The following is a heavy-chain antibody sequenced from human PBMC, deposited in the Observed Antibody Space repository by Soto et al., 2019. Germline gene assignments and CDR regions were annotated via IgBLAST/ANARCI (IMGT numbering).Heavy chain of an antibody. CDR3: ARGAGSPTYYYNMDV. Sequence: KPSETLSLTCTVSGASISSSGYYWGWIRQPPGKGLEWIGSIFYSGTTYYNLSLKSRVTLSVDTSRNQFSLKLSSVTAADTAVYYCARGAGSPTYYYNMDVWGQGTTVTVSS. J-gene: IGHJ6*02. CDR1: GASISSSGYY. D-gene: IGHD2-15*01. CDR2: IFYSGTT. V-gene: IGHV4-39*01.